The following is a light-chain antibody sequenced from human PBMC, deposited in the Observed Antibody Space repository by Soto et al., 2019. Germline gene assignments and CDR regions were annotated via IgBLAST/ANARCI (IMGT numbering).Light chain of an antibody. Sequence: QSVLTQSPSVSAAPGQKVTISCSGGSSNIGKNYVSWYQHLPGTAPKLLIYEDHKRPSGIPDRFSGSKSATSATLDITGLQTGDEADYYCGTWDSSRNAGVFGGGTKVTVL. CDR1: SSNIGKNY. V-gene: IGLV1-51*02. CDR2: EDH. J-gene: IGLJ3*02. CDR3: GTWDSSRNAGV.